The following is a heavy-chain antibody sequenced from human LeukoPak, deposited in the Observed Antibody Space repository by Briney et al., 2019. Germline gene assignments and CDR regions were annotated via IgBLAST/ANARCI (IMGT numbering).Heavy chain of an antibody. CDR1: GFTFSSYA. CDR2: ISGSAMST. J-gene: IGHJ6*02. Sequence: GGSLRLSCAVSGFTFSSYAMSWVRQAPGKGLEWVSGISGSAMSTYYADSVKGRFTISRDNSKNTLYLQMSSLRADDTAVYYCARSCGGDCYRTKRNYGMDVWGQGTTVTVSS. D-gene: IGHD2-21*02. CDR3: ARSCGGDCYRTKRNYGMDV. V-gene: IGHV3-23*01.